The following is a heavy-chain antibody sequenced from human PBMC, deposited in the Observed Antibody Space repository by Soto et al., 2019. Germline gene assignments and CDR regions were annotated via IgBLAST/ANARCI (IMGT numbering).Heavy chain of an antibody. Sequence: GGSLRLSCAASGFTFSSYGMHWVRQAPGKGLEWVAVIWYDGSNKYYADSVKGRFTISRDNSKNTLYLQMNSLRAEDTAVYYCARDEPYGSGNDYWGQGALVTVSS. D-gene: IGHD3-10*01. J-gene: IGHJ4*02. V-gene: IGHV3-33*01. CDR3: ARDEPYGSGNDY. CDR2: IWYDGSNK. CDR1: GFTFSSYG.